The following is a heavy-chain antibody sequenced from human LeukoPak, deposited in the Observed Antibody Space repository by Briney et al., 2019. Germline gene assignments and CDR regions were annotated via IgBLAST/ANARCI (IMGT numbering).Heavy chain of an antibody. CDR2: ISGSGGGT. Sequence: GGSLRLSCAASGFTFSNYAMSWVRQAPGKGLEWISGISGSGGGTYYADSVKGRFTISRDNSKNTLYLQMNSLRVEDTAVYYCAKGRIAPDYWGQGTLVTVSS. V-gene: IGHV3-23*01. J-gene: IGHJ4*02. CDR1: GFTFSNYA. CDR3: AKGRIAPDY. D-gene: IGHD6-13*01.